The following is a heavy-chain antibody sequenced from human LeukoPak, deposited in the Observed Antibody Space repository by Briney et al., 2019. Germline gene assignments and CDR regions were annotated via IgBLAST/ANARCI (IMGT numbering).Heavy chain of an antibody. J-gene: IGHJ4*02. D-gene: IGHD1-26*01. CDR1: GYSISSGYY. CDR2: INHSGIT. Sequence: SETLSLTCAVSGYSISSGYYWGWIRQPPGKGLEWIGNINHSGITYNNPPLKSRVTISVDTSKNQFPLKLRSVTAADTAVYYCARLVGAGFDYWGQGTLVTVSS. V-gene: IGHV4-38-2*01. CDR3: ARLVGAGFDY.